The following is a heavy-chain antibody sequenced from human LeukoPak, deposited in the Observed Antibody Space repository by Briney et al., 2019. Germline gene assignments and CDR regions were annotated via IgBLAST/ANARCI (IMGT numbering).Heavy chain of an antibody. V-gene: IGHV4-30-4*01. CDR3: ARDHSGYAFRY. J-gene: IGHJ4*02. CDR2: IYYSRST. CDR1: GGSISSGDYY. D-gene: IGHD5-12*01. Sequence: SETLSLTCTVSGGSISSGDYYWSWIRQPPGKGLEWIGYIYYSRSTYYNPSLKSRVTISVDTSKNQFSLKLSSVTAADTAVYYCARDHSGYAFRYWGQGTLVTVSS.